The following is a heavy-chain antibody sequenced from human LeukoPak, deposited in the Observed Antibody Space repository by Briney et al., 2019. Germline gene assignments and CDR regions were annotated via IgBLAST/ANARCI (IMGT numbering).Heavy chain of an antibody. CDR1: GGSFSGYY. CDR3: ARGPESSSWYEFDY. Sequence: SETLSLTCAVYGGSFSGYYWSWIRQPPGKGLEWIGEINHSGSTNYNPSLKSRVTISVDTSKNQFSLKLSSVTAADTAVYYCARGPESSSWYEFDYWGQGTLVTVSS. J-gene: IGHJ4*02. V-gene: IGHV4-34*01. D-gene: IGHD6-13*01. CDR2: INHSGST.